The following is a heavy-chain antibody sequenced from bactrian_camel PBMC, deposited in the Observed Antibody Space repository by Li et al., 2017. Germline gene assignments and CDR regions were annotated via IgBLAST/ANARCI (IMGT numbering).Heavy chain of an antibody. D-gene: IGHD3*01. J-gene: IGHJ4*01. CDR2: ISMFGSP. CDR1: GFTFDEVD. V-gene: IGHV3S55*01. CDR3: ASTRFGCRSVVSGSAPPPMDS. Sequence: VQLVESGGGSVQTGDTLTLSCTVSGFTFDEVDMGWYRQIPGNECELASTISMFGSPFYIESVKGRFTISQDNAKNTLYLQMNNLKPEDTGIYYCASTRFGCRSVVSGSAPPPMDSWGQGTQVTVS.